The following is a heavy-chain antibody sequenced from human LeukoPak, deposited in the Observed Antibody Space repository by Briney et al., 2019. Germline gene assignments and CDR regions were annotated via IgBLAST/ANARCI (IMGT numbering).Heavy chain of an antibody. D-gene: IGHD6-13*01. CDR3: ARGGQLVFASFDP. CDR1: GFSFSTYA. J-gene: IGHJ5*02. CDR2: ISSDGTSI. Sequence: GGSLRLSCTASGFSFSTYAFHWVRQAPGQGLEWVAVISSDGTSIYYADSVMGRFTISRDDSKNTLYLQMNSLTAGDTALYHCARGGQLVFASFDPWGQGTLVTISS. V-gene: IGHV3-30*04.